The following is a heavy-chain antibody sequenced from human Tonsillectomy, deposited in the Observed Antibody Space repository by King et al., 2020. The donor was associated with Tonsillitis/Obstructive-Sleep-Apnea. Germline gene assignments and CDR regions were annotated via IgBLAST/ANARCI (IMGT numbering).Heavy chain of an antibody. CDR2: INHSGST. D-gene: IGHD3-9*01. CDR3: ARETHYGILTGYALTYYFDY. CDR1: GGSFSGYY. Sequence: VQLQQWGAGLLKPSETLSLTCAVYGGSFSGYYWSWIRQPPGKGLEWIGEINHSGSTNYNPSLKSRVTISVDTSKNQFSLKLSSVTAADTAVYYCARETHYGILTGYALTYYFDYWGQGTLVTVSS. J-gene: IGHJ4*02. V-gene: IGHV4-34*01.